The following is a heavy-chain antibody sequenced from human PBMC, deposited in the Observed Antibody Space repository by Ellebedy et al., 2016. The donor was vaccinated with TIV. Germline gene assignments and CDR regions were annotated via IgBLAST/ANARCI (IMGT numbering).Heavy chain of an antibody. J-gene: IGHJ6*02. D-gene: IGHD1-26*01. CDR3: GRATDRYYYYGMDV. Sequence: GESLKISXAASGFTFSSYSMNWVRQAPGKGLEWVSAISGSGGSTYYADSVKGRFTFSRDNSKNTLYLQMNSLRAEDTAVYYCGRATDRYYYYGMDVWGQGTTVTVSS. V-gene: IGHV3-23*01. CDR2: ISGSGGST. CDR1: GFTFSSYS.